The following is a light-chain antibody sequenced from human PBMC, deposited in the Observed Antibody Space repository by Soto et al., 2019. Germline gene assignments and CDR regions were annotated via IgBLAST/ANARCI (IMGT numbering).Light chain of an antibody. CDR3: AAWDDSLSGSV. V-gene: IGLV1-47*01. CDR2: RNN. Sequence: QSVPTQSPSASGTPGQRVTISCSGSSSNIGSNYVYWYQQLPGAAPKLLIYRNNQRPSGVPDRFSGSKSGTSASLAISGLRSEDEADYSCAAWDDSLSGSVFGGGTKLTVL. CDR1: SSNIGSNY. J-gene: IGLJ3*02.